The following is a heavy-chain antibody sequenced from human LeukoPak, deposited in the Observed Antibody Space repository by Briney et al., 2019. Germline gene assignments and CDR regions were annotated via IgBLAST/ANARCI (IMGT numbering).Heavy chain of an antibody. J-gene: IGHJ4*02. V-gene: IGHV3-21*01. CDR1: GCSFSDYN. Sequence: AGGSLRLSCVASGCSFSDYNMNWVRQTPGKGLEWVSSISSGSSYTYYADSVKGRFTISRDNTKNSLYLQMSSLRAEDTAFYYCARDGDGPNNFDWLLIGGNFDYWGQGALVTVSS. CDR2: ISSGSSYT. D-gene: IGHD3-9*01. CDR3: ARDGDGPNNFDWLLIGGNFDY.